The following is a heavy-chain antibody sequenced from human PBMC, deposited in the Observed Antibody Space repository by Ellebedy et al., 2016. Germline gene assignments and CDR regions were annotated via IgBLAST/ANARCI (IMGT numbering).Heavy chain of an antibody. CDR3: ARDVGRIAADVNWFNP. V-gene: IGHV1-46*01. D-gene: IGHD6-13*01. CDR2: INPSGGST. Sequence: ASVKVSXXASGYTFTSYYMHWVRQPPGQGLEWMGIINPSGGSTSYAQKFQGRVTMTRDTSTSTVYMELSSLRSEDTAVYYCARDVGRIAADVNWFNPWGQGTLVTVSS. J-gene: IGHJ5*02. CDR1: GYTFTSYY.